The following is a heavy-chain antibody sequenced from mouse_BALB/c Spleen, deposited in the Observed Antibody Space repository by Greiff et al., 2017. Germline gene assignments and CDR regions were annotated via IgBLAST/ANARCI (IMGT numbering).Heavy chain of an antibody. D-gene: IGHD2-2*01. CDR1: GYTFSSYW. V-gene: IGHV1-9*01. CDR3: ARRDGYAWFAY. CDR2: ILPGSGST. Sequence: QVQLQQSGAELMKPGASVKISCKATGYTFSSYWIEWVKQRPGHGLEWIGEILPGSGSTNYNEKFKGKATFTADTSSNTAYMQLSSLTSEDSAVYYCARRDGYAWFAYWGQGTLLTVSA. J-gene: IGHJ3*01.